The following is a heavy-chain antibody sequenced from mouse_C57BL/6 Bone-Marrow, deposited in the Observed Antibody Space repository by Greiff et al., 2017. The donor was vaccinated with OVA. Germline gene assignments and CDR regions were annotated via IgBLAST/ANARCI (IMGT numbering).Heavy chain of an antibody. CDR3: SYHSCY. V-gene: IGHV1-83*01. CDR2: YPGSGNTY. J-gene: IGHJ2*01. Sequence: VQLKQSGPELVKPGASVKMSCKASGYTFTDYYMHWVKQKPGKGLEWIGEIYPGSGNTYYNEKFKGKATLTADTSSSTAYMQLSSLTSEDSAVYFCASYHSCYWGQGTTLTVSS. CDR1: YTFTDYYM.